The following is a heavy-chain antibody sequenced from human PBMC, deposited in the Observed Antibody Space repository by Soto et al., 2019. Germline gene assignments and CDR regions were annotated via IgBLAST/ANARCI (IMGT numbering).Heavy chain of an antibody. V-gene: IGHV4-4*07. CDR2: IYTSEST. Sequence: PSGTLSLTCTVCGGTISSYEWAWIRQPAGKGLEWIGRIYTSESTNYNPSLKSRVTMSVDTSKNQFSLKLSSVTAADTAVYYCARYSSSFPYSYGMDVWGQGTTVTVSS. CDR3: ARYSSSFPYSYGMDV. D-gene: IGHD6-6*01. J-gene: IGHJ6*02. CDR1: GGTISSYE.